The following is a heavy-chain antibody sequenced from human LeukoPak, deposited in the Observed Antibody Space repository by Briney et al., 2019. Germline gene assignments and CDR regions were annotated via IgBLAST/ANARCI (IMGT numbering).Heavy chain of an antibody. CDR3: ARDVYYGSGSYPLDY. Sequence: PGGSLRLSCAASGFTFDDYAVHCVRQAPGQGLEWVSGISWNSGSIGYADSVKGRFTISRDNAKISLYLQMNSLRAEGTALYYCARDVYYGSGSYPLDYWGQGTLVTVSS. J-gene: IGHJ4*02. CDR2: ISWNSGSI. D-gene: IGHD3-10*01. CDR1: GFTFDDYA. V-gene: IGHV3-9*01.